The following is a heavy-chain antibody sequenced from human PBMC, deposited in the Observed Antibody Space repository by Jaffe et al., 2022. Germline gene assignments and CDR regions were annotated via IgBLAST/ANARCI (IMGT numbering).Heavy chain of an antibody. V-gene: IGHV4-34*01. J-gene: IGHJ4*02. CDR1: GGSFSGYY. CDR3: ARRGYSSGWYPYYFDY. D-gene: IGHD6-19*01. CDR2: INHSGST. Sequence: QVQLQQWGAGLLKPSETLSLTCAVYGGSFSGYYWSWIRQPPGKGLEWIGEINHSGSTNYNPSLKSRVTISVDTSKNQFSLKLSSVTAADTAVYYCARRGYSSGWYPYYFDYWGQGTLVTVSS.